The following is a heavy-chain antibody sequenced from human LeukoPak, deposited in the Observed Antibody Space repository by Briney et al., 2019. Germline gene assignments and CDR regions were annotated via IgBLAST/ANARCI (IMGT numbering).Heavy chain of an antibody. V-gene: IGHV1-18*01. D-gene: IGHD3-9*01. Sequence: GASVKVSCKASGYTFTSYGISWVRQAPGQGLEWIGWISAYNGNTNYAQKLQGRVTMTTDTSTSTAYMELRSLRSDDTAVYYCARDLRNYDILTGYPPFDYWGQGTLVTVSS. CDR1: GYTFTSYG. CDR3: ARDLRNYDILTGYPPFDY. J-gene: IGHJ4*02. CDR2: ISAYNGNT.